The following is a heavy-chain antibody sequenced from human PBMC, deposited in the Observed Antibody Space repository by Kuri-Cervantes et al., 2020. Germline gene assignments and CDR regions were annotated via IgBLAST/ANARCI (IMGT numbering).Heavy chain of an antibody. D-gene: IGHD6-13*01. V-gene: IGHV4-59*13. CDR1: GGSISSYY. CDR3: ARSSAAGTIDP. CDR2: IHYSGST. J-gene: IGHJ5*02. Sequence: ESLKISCTVSGGSISSYYWSWIRQPPGKGLEWIGYIHYSGSTNYNPSLKSRGTISVDTSKNQFSLKLSSVTAADTAVYYCARSSAAGTIDPWGRGTLVTVSS.